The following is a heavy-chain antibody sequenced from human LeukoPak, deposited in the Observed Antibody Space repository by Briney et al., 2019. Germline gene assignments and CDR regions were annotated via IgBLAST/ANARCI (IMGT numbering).Heavy chain of an antibody. CDR3: ARDPNSSGYDGMDD. CDR1: GSSISSGSYY. Sequence: KNSQTLSLTCTASGSSISSGSYYCSWIRQPAGKGLACIGRIYTSGSTNYNPSLKSRVTISVDTSKNQYSLKLSPVTAADTAVYYCARDPNSSGYDGMDDWGRGTLVTVSS. D-gene: IGHD3-22*01. V-gene: IGHV4-61*02. CDR2: IYTSGST. J-gene: IGHJ4*02.